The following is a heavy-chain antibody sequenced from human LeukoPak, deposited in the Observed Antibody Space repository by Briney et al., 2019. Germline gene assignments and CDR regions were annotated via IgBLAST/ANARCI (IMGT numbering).Heavy chain of an antibody. D-gene: IGHD3-22*01. Sequence: QPGGSLRLSCVASGFTFRSYAMNWVRQAPGKGLEWVSTINYSGSGTYYADSVKGRFTISRDNSKNTLYLQMNSLRAEDTAVYYCAKDLKPSYYESGAQFDYWGQGTLVTVSS. CDR1: GFTFRSYA. V-gene: IGHV3-23*01. J-gene: IGHJ4*02. CDR3: AKDLKPSYYESGAQFDY. CDR2: INYSGSGT.